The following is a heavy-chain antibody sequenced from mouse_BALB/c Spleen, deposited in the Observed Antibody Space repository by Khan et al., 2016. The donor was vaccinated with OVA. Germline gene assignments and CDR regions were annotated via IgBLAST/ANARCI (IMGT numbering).Heavy chain of an antibody. CDR2: IVPYNGGT. CDR1: GYAFTSYN. D-gene: IGHD2-14*01. J-gene: IGHJ3*01. CDR3: ARGGYGGFAY. V-gene: IGHV1S135*01. Sequence: VQLQQSGPELVKPGASVKVSCKASGYAFTSYNIYWVKQSHGKSLEWVGYIVPYNGGTSYNQKFKGTATLTDDESSTTAYMHLNSLTSEDSAVYYCARGGYGGFAYWGQGTLVTVSA.